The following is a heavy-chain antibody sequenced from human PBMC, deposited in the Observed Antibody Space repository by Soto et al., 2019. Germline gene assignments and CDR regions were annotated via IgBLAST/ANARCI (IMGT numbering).Heavy chain of an antibody. CDR3: AKAPPSSGLCQYYYYYYGMDV. Sequence: PGGSLRLSCAASGFTFSSYAMSWVRQAPGKGLEWVSAISGSGGSTYYADSVKGRFTISRDNSKNTLYLQMNSLRAEDTAVYYCAKAPPSSGLCQYYYYYYGMDVWGQGTTETVSS. D-gene: IGHD3-10*01. CDR2: ISGSGGST. V-gene: IGHV3-23*01. CDR1: GFTFSSYA. J-gene: IGHJ6*02.